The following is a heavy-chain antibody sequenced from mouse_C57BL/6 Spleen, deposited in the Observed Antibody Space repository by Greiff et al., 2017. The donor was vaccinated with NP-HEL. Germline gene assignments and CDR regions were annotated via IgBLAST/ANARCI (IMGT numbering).Heavy chain of an antibody. J-gene: IGHJ4*01. CDR3: ARHAEKQQLHYAMDY. CDR1: GYTFTEYT. D-gene: IGHD2-1*01. Sequence: VQLQQSGAELVKPGASVKLSCKASGYTFTEYTIHWVKQRSGQGLEWIGWFYPGSGSIKYNEKFKDKATLTADKSSSTYMMELSSMTAEDSAVYCCARHAEKQQLHYAMDYWGQGTSVTVSS. CDR2: FYPGSGSI. V-gene: IGHV1-62-2*01.